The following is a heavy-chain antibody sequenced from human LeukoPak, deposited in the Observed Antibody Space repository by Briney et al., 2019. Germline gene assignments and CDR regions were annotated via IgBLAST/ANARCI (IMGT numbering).Heavy chain of an antibody. CDR2: IYYSGNT. V-gene: IGHV4-39*07. J-gene: IGHJ5*02. CDR3: AKRDRGGWFDP. CDR1: GASITSNYYC. D-gene: IGHD1-1*01. Sequence: SETLSLTCTVPGASITSNYYCWGWIRQPPGKGLEWIGSIYYSGNTYYNPSLKSRVTVSVDTSKNQFSLKVTSVTTADTAVYYCAKRDRGGWFDPWGQGTLVTVSS.